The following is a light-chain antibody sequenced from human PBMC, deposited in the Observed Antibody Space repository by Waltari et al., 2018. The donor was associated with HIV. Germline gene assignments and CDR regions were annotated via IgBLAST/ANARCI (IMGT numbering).Light chain of an antibody. J-gene: IGKJ1*01. CDR2: DAM. CDR3: QQYNNWPPWT. CDR1: QNVSSY. Sequence: EVVMTQSPATLSVSPGQRVTLSCRASQNVSSYLAWLQQRPGQAPRLLIYDAMTRAAGIPARISGRGSGTEFSLTISSLQSEDVAIYYCQQYNNWPPWTFGQGTK. V-gene: IGKV3D-15*01.